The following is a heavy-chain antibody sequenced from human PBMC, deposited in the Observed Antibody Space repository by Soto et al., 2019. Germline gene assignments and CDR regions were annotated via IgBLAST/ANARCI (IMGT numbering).Heavy chain of an antibody. CDR2: IIPIFGTA. Sequence: ASVKVSCKASGGTFSSYAISWVRQAPGQGLEWMGGIIPIFGTANYAQKFQGRVTITADKSTSTAYMELSSLRSEDTAVYYCAREVVPANYYYGMDVWGQGTTVTVSS. D-gene: IGHD2-21*02. V-gene: IGHV1-69*06. J-gene: IGHJ6*02. CDR3: AREVVPANYYYGMDV. CDR1: GGTFSSYA.